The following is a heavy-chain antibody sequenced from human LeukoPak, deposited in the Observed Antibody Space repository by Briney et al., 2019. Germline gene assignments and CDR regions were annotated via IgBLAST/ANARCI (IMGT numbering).Heavy chain of an antibody. CDR1: GYTFTSYG. J-gene: IGHJ5*02. CDR2: ISAYNGNT. D-gene: IGHD6-19*01. CDR3: ARDQGSSGWYLVGDWFDP. Sequence: ASVKVSCKASGYTFTSYGISWVRQAPGQGLEWMGWISAYNGNTNYAQKLQGRVTMTTDTSTSTAYMELKSLRSDDTAVYYCARDQGSSGWYLVGDWFDPWGQGTLVTVSS. V-gene: IGHV1-18*01.